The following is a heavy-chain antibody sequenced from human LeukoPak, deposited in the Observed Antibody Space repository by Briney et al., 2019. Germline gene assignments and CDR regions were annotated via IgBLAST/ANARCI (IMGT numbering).Heavy chain of an antibody. V-gene: IGHV1-18*01. CDR2: ISAYNGNT. CDR3: VRDDALVATGSFDY. Sequence: ASVKVSFKASGYTFTCYGINWVRQAPGQGLEWMGWISAYNGNTNYAQKLKGRVTMTTDTSTSTAYMELRSLRSDDTAVYYCVRDDALVATGSFDYWGQGTLVTVSS. J-gene: IGHJ4*02. CDR1: GYTFTCYG. D-gene: IGHD5-12*01.